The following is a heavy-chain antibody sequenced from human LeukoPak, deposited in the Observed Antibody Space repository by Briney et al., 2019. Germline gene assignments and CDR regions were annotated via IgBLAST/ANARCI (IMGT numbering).Heavy chain of an antibody. CDR3: ARFQAAQLPYYMDV. D-gene: IGHD2-2*01. J-gene: IGHJ6*03. Sequence: PSETLSLTCTVSGGSISSYYWSWIRQPAGKGLEWIGRIYTSGSTNYNPSLKSRVTMSVDTSKNQFSLKLSSVTAADTAVYYCARFQAAQLPYYMDVWGQGTTVTVSS. CDR1: GGSISSYY. CDR2: IYTSGST. V-gene: IGHV4-4*07.